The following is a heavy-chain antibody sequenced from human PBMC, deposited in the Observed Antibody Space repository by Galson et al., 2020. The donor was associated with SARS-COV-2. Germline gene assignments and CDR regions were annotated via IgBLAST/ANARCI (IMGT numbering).Heavy chain of an antibody. D-gene: IGHD5-12*01. CDR1: GFTFSTYW. CDR2: VKQDGSDR. J-gene: IGHJ4*02. V-gene: IGHV3-7*01. CDR3: ARDQDGYNDF. Sequence: PGGSLRLSCAASGFTFSTYWMSWVRQAPGKGLEWVANVKQDGSDRYYADSGKGRFTISSDIAKNSLSLQMNSLRVEDTGVYYCARDQDGYNDFWGRGTLVTVSS.